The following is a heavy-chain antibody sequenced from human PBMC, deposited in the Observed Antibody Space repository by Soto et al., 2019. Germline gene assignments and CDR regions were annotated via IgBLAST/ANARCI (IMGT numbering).Heavy chain of an antibody. D-gene: IGHD2-2*01. Sequence: GGSVRLSCTASGFIFSSYTINWVRQAPGKGLEWVSSISGSGSYIYIADSMKGRITISRDNAQNSVHLQMNSLRVEDTAVYYCARAGLEPANAFDVWGQGTKVTVSS. CDR2: ISGSGSYI. CDR1: GFIFSSYT. V-gene: IGHV3-21*06. CDR3: ARAGLEPANAFDV. J-gene: IGHJ3*01.